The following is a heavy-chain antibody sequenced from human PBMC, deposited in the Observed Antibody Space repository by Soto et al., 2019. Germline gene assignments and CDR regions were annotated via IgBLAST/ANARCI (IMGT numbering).Heavy chain of an antibody. J-gene: IGHJ6*02. Sequence: QVQLVESGGGVVQPGRSLRLSCAASGFIFISYGMHWVRQAPGKGLQWVAYISYDGSDRNYEDSVKGRFTISRGNSKNTLYLQFNSLKTEDTTVYYCARATNYYYAMDVWGQGTTVTVSS. CDR3: ARATNYYYAMDV. CDR2: ISYDGSDR. V-gene: IGHV3-33*05. CDR1: GFIFISYG.